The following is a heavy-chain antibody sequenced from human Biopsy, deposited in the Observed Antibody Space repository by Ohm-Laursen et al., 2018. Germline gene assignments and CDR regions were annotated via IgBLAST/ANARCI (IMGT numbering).Heavy chain of an antibody. Sequence: SDTLSLTCSVSGGSIISYYWTWIRQPPGKELEWIGHVYNGGITYYNPSLKSRVTISVDTSKNQFSLNLSSVTGADTAVYYCARHPTGFWFDPWGQGTLVTVSS. J-gene: IGHJ5*02. CDR2: VYNGGIT. CDR3: ARHPTGFWFDP. CDR1: GGSIISYY. V-gene: IGHV4-59*04.